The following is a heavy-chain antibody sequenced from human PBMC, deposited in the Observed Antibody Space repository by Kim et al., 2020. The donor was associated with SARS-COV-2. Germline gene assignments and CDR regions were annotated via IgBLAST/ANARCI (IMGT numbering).Heavy chain of an antibody. D-gene: IGHD4-4*01. V-gene: IGHV3-30*01. J-gene: IGHJ4*02. CDR3: ARPYTVTTFFDY. Sequence: YADSVKGRFTISRDNSKNTLYLQMNSLRAEDTAVYYCARPYTVTTFFDYWGQGTLVTVSS.